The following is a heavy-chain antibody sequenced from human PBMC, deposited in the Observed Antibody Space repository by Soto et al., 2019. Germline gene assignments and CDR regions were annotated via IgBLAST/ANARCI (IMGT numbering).Heavy chain of an antibody. CDR1: GFSFSGCA. V-gene: IGHV3-23*01. CDR3: AKRARDGYNSPIDY. CDR2: INGRDGRT. D-gene: IGHD5-12*01. J-gene: IGHJ4*02. Sequence: EVQLLESGGGLAQPGGSLRLSCAASGFSFSGCAMNWVRQAPGKGLEWVSQINGRDGRTYSADSVQGRFTISRDNSKNTVYLQMNSLRVDDTAVYYCAKRARDGYNSPIDYWGQGVQVTVSS.